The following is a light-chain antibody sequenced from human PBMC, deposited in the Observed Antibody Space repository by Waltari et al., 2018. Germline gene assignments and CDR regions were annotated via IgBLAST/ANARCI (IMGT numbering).Light chain of an antibody. Sequence: QSALTQPRSVSGSPGQSVTIPCPGTSSDVGSYDYVSWYQQHPGKAPKVMIYDVNKRPSGVPDRFSGSKSGNTASLTISGLQAEDEAEYYCCSYGGSYYVLGTGTEVTVL. CDR2: DVN. CDR1: SSDVGSYDY. V-gene: IGLV2-11*01. J-gene: IGLJ1*01. CDR3: CSYGGSYYV.